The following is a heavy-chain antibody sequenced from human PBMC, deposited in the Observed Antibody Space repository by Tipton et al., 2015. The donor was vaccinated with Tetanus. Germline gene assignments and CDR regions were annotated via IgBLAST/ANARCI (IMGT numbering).Heavy chain of an antibody. J-gene: IGHJ5*02. V-gene: IGHV4-39*07. Sequence: TLSLTCTVSGGSISSSSYYWGWIRQPPGKGLEWIGEINHDGRTTYTSSLKSRVTILVDTSKKQFSLKVTSVTAADTAVYYCARSPMAAAGGWFDPWGQGTLVTVSS. CDR1: GGSISSSSYY. CDR3: ARSPMAAAGGWFDP. D-gene: IGHD6-13*01. CDR2: INHDGRT.